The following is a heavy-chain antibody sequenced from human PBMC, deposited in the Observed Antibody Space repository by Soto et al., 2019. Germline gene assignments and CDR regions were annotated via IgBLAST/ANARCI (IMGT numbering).Heavy chain of an antibody. CDR1: GGSVSSGSYY. V-gene: IGHV4-61*01. J-gene: IGHJ4*02. CDR3: AREAGGDIVVVPAAIRDYFDY. D-gene: IGHD2-2*02. CDR2: IYYSGST. Sequence: QVQLQESGPGLVKPSGTLSLTCTVSGGSVSSGSYYWSWIRQPPGKGLEWIGYIYYSGSTNYNPSLKSRVTISVDTSKNQFSLKLSSVTAADTAVYYCAREAGGDIVVVPAAIRDYFDYWGQGTLVTVSS.